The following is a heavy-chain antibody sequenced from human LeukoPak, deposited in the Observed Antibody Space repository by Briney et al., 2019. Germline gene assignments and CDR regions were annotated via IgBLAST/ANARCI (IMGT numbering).Heavy chain of an antibody. J-gene: IGHJ4*02. V-gene: IGHV3-23*01. D-gene: IGHD3-16*01. CDR3: AKDSAKIMITFGGVTRFDY. CDR1: GFTFSSYA. CDR2: ISGSGGST. Sequence: GGSLRLSCAASGFTFSSYAMSWVRQAPGKGLEWVSAISGSGGSTYYADSVKGRFTISRDNSKNTLYLQMNSLRAEDTAVYYCAKDSAKIMITFGGVTRFDYWGQGTLVTVS.